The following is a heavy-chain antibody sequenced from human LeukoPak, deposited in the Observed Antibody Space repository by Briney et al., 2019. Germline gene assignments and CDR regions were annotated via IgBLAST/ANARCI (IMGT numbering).Heavy chain of an antibody. CDR3: AIFGSGGS. Sequence: SETLSLTCTVSGGSISSGSYYWSWIRQPAGKGLEWIGRIYTSGSTNYNPSLKSRVTISVDTSKNQFSLKLSSVTTADTAMYYCAIFGSGGSWGQGTLVTVSS. CDR2: IYTSGST. J-gene: IGHJ5*02. CDR1: GGSISSGSYY. V-gene: IGHV4-61*02. D-gene: IGHD2-15*01.